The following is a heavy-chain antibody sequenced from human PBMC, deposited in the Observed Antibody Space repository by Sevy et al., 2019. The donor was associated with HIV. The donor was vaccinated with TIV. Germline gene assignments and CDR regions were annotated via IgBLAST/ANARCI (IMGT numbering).Heavy chain of an antibody. D-gene: IGHD5-18*01. V-gene: IGHV3-7*01. Sequence: GGSLRLSCSASGFTNDFWMSWVRQAPGKALEWVANIKQDGSEMFYVDSVEGRFTISSDNAQNSIYLQMNTLRVEDTAVYYCTRDRSYGYFDSWGQGTLVTVSS. CDR3: TRDRSYGYFDS. CDR2: IKQDGSEM. CDR1: GFTNDFW. J-gene: IGHJ4*02.